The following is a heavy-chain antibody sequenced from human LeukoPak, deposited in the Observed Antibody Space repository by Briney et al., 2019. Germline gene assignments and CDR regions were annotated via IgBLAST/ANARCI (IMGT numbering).Heavy chain of an antibody. Sequence: GRSPRLSCAASGFTFDDYAMHWVRQAPGKGLEWVSGISWNSGSIGYADSVKGRFTISRDNAKNSLYLQMNSLRAEDTAVYYCARVMYSSGWSFDYWGQGTLVTVSS. D-gene: IGHD6-19*01. CDR3: ARVMYSSGWSFDY. CDR2: ISWNSGSI. CDR1: GFTFDDYA. V-gene: IGHV3-9*01. J-gene: IGHJ4*02.